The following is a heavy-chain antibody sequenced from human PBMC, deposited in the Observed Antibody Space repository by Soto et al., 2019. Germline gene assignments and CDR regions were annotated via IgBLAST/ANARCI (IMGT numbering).Heavy chain of an antibody. V-gene: IGHV1-69*13. J-gene: IGHJ3*02. Sequence: SVKVSCKASGGHFSSYSISWVRQAPGQRLVWMGGIIPIFGTANYAQKFQGRVTITADESTSTTYMELSSLRSEDTAVYYGACGRGSGNCFYSWGQGTMVTVSS. CDR2: IIPIFGTA. D-gene: IGHD3-10*01. CDR3: ACGRGSGNCFYS. CDR1: GGHFSSYS.